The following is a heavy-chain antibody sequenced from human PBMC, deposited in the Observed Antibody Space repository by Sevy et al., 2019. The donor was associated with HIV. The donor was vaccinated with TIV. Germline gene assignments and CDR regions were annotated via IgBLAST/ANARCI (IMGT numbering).Heavy chain of an antibody. CDR3: ARGVAARRNWFDP. D-gene: IGHD6-6*01. J-gene: IGHJ5*02. CDR2: NYYSGST. Sequence: SETLSLTCTVSGCSVSSGSYYWSWIRQPPGKGLEWIGYNYYSGSTNYNPTLNSGVTTSVDSCKNQFFLTLSSVTAADTAVYYCARGVAARRNWFDPWGQGTLVTVSS. CDR1: GCSVSSGSYY. V-gene: IGHV4-61*01.